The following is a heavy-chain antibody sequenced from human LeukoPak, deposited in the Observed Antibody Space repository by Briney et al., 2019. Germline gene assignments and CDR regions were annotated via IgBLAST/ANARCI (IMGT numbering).Heavy chain of an antibody. J-gene: IGHJ6*03. D-gene: IGHD4-17*01. Sequence: SVKVSCKASGGTFSSYAISWVRQAPGRGLEWMGRIIPIFGTANYAQKFQGRVTITTDESTSTAYMELSSLRSEDTAVYYCARSYYGDYYMDVWGKGTTVTVSS. V-gene: IGHV1-69*05. CDR1: GGTFSSYA. CDR3: ARSYYGDYYMDV. CDR2: IIPIFGTA.